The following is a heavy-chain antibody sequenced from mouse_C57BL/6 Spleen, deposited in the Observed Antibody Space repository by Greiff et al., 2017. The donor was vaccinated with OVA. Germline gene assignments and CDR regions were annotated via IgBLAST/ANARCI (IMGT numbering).Heavy chain of an antibody. CDR1: GYTFTSYW. J-gene: IGHJ2*01. CDR3: ARGGGYFDY. Sequence: QVQLKQPGAELVKPGASVKLSCKASGYTFTSYWMQWVKQRPGQGLEWIGEIDPSDSYTNYNQKFKGKATLTVDPTSSTAYMQLSSLTSEDSADYYCARGGGYFDYWGQGTTLTVSS. CDR2: IDPSDSYT. V-gene: IGHV1-50*01.